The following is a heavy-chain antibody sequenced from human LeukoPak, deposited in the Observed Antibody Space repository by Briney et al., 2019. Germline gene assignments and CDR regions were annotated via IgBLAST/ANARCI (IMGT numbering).Heavy chain of an antibody. J-gene: IGHJ4*02. CDR1: GNYW. Sequence: GSLRLSCAASGNYWMHWVRQVPGKGLVWVSHINSDGSWTSYADSVKGRFTISKDNAKNTVYLQMNSLRAEDTAVYYCVSFYETYWGRGTLVTVSS. D-gene: IGHD2/OR15-2a*01. V-gene: IGHV3-74*01. CDR3: VSFYETY. CDR2: INSDGSWT.